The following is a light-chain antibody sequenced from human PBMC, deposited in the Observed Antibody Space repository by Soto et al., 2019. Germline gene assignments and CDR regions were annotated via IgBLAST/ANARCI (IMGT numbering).Light chain of an antibody. CDR2: EVS. Sequence: QSALTQFASVSGSPGQSITISCTGTSSDVGGYNFVSWYQQHPGKAPKLMIYEVSNRPSGVSDRFSGSKSGHTASLTISGLQAEDEADYYCSSYTSSSTYVFGTRTKLTVL. CDR1: SSDVGGYNF. CDR3: SSYTSSSTYV. J-gene: IGLJ1*01. V-gene: IGLV2-14*01.